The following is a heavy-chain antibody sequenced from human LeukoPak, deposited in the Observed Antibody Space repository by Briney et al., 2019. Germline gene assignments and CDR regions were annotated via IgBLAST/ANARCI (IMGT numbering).Heavy chain of an antibody. V-gene: IGHV3-21*01. Sequence: GGSLRLSCAASGFTFSSYSINWVRQAPGKGLEWVSSISSTSTYMYYADSVKGRFTISRDNAKNSLFLQMNSLRAEDTAVYYCARAGYSYGLDYWGQGTLVTVSS. CDR1: GFTFSSYS. J-gene: IGHJ4*02. CDR2: ISSTSTYM. D-gene: IGHD5-18*01. CDR3: ARAGYSYGLDY.